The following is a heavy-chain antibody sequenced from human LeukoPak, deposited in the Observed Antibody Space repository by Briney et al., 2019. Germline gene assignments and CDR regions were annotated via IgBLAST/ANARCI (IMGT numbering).Heavy chain of an antibody. V-gene: IGHV5-51*01. CDR1: GYSFTSYW. D-gene: IGHD1-26*01. CDR2: IYPGDSDT. J-gene: IGHJ3*02. CDR3: ARHLGSGKYGDDAFDI. Sequence: GESLKISCKGSGYSFTSYWIGWVLQMPGKGLEWMVIIYPGDSDTRYSPSFQGQVTISADKSISTAYLQWSSLKASDTAMYYCARHLGSGKYGDDAFDIWGQGTMVTVSS.